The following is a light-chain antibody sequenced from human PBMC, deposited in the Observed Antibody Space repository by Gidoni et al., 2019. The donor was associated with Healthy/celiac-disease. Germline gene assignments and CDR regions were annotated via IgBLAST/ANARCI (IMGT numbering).Light chain of an antibody. CDR3: SSYTSSSTLV. V-gene: IGLV2-14*01. Sequence: QSALTQPASVSGSPGHSITISCTGTSSDVGGYNYVSWYQQPPGKAPKLMIYEVSNRPSGVSNRFSGSKSGNTASLTISGLQAEDEADYYCSSYTSSSTLVFGGGTKLTVL. J-gene: IGLJ3*02. CDR1: SSDVGGYNY. CDR2: EVS.